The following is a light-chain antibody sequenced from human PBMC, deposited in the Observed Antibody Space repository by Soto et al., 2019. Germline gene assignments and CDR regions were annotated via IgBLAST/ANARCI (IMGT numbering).Light chain of an antibody. Sequence: IVLAHSPSTLSVSPVERVTLSFMATQTIGNKLAWYLQRPGQAPRLLMYGASTRATDIPARFSGSGSGTEFPLTNAGPQSEDLAVYYSQQYRGCPQEFGLGTKVDIK. CDR1: QTIGNK. V-gene: IGKV3-15*01. CDR2: GAS. J-gene: IGKJ1*01. CDR3: QQYRGCPQE.